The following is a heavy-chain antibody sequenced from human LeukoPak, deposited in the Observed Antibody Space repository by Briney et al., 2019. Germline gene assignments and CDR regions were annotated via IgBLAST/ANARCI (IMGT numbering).Heavy chain of an antibody. Sequence: GGSLRLSCAASGFTFSDYYMSWIRQAPGKGLEWVSYITSSSYTNYADSVKGRFTISRDNAKNSLYLQMNNLRAEDTAVYYCARRLDSSMEGVYWGQGTLVTVSS. CDR3: ARRLDSSMEGVY. J-gene: IGHJ4*02. D-gene: IGHD6-6*01. CDR1: GFTFSDYY. V-gene: IGHV3-11*06. CDR2: ITSSSYT.